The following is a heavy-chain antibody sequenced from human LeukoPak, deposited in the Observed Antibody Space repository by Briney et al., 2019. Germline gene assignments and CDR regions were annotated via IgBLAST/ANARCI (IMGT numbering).Heavy chain of an antibody. V-gene: IGHV3-23*01. CDR1: GFTFSSYA. J-gene: IGHJ4*02. D-gene: IGHD6-13*01. CDR2: ISGSGGST. CDR3: AKDVRIAAAGIKDY. Sequence: PGGSLRLSCAASGFTFSSYAMSWVRQAPGKGLEWVSAISGSGGSTYYADSVKGRFTISRDNSKNTLYLQMHSLRAEDTAVYYCAKDVRIAAAGIKDYWGQGTLVTVSS.